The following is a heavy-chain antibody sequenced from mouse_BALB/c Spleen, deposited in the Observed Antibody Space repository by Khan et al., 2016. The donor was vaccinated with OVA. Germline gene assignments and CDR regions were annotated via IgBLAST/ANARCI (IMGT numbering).Heavy chain of an antibody. CDR2: INTYTGEP. CDR1: GYTFTTYG. Sequence: QIQLVQSGPELKKPGVTVKISCKASGYTFTTYGMNWVKQAPGKGLKWMGWINTYTGEPTYVDDFKGRFAFSLETSASTAYLQINNLRNEDTATYFCTRVGYSGTMDYWGQGTSVTVSS. V-gene: IGHV9-3-1*01. CDR3: TRVGYSGTMDY. D-gene: IGHD2-14*01. J-gene: IGHJ4*01.